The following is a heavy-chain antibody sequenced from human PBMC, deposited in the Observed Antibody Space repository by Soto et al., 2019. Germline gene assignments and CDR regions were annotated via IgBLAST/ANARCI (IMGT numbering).Heavy chain of an antibody. V-gene: IGHV4-31*11. Sequence: PSETLSLTCAASGGSIISASYSWNWIRQSPGRGLEWIGHIYSSGSTYYNPSLKSRVSISVDTSNNQFSLKLTSVTAADTAVYFCAREDAARIERWFDAWGQGILVTVS. CDR3: AREDAARIERWFDA. J-gene: IGHJ5*02. CDR2: IYSSGST. CDR1: GGSIISASYS. D-gene: IGHD6-6*01.